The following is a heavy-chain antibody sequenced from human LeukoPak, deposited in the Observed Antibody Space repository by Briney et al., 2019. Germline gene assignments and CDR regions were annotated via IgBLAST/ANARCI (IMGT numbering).Heavy chain of an antibody. V-gene: IGHV1-69*05. D-gene: IGHD3-3*01. Sequence: ASVKVSCKASGGTFSSYAISWVRQAPGQGLEWMGGLIPIVGAANYAQKFHGRVTITTHETTSTAYMELSSLRSEDTAVYYCAIKTYYEFWSGYPDYWGQGTLVTVSS. CDR2: LIPIVGAA. J-gene: IGHJ4*02. CDR3: AIKTYYEFWSGYPDY. CDR1: GGTFSSYA.